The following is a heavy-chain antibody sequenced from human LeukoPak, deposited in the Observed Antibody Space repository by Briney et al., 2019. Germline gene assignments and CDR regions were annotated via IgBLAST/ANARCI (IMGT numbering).Heavy chain of an antibody. CDR2: MYHSGSA. CDR3: ARDSSSWYFDY. CDR1: GYAISSGYY. V-gene: IGHV4-38-2*02. J-gene: IGHJ4*02. D-gene: IGHD6-13*01. Sequence: SETLSLTCTVSGYAISSGYYWGWIRQPPGKGLEYIGSMYHSGSAYYNPSLKSRVTISVDTSKNRFSLNLTSVTAADTAVYYCARDSSSWYFDYWGQGTLVTVSS.